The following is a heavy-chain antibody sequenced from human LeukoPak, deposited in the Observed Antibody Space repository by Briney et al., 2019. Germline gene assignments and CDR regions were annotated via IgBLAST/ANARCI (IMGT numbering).Heavy chain of an antibody. J-gene: IGHJ3*02. V-gene: IGHV3-21*01. CDR1: GFTFSSYS. CDR3: ARIRGYSYGYPGRDAFDI. D-gene: IGHD5-18*01. CDR2: ISSSSSYI. Sequence: KPGGSLRLSCAASGFTFSSYSMNWVRQAPGKGLEWVSSISSSSSYIYYADSVKGRFTISRDNAKNSLYLQMNSLRAEDTVVYYCARIRGYSYGYPGRDAFDIWGQGTMVTVSS.